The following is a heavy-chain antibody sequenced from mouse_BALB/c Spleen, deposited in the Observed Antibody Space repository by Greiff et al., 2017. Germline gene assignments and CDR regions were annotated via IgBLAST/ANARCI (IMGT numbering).Heavy chain of an antibody. Sequence: QVHVKQSGAELAKPGASVKMSCKASGYTFTSYWMHWVKQRPGQGLEWIGYINPSTGYTEFNQKFKDKATLTADKSSSTAYMQLSSLTSEDSAVYYCARGGAYYSPGSYYAMDYWGQGTSVTVSS. D-gene: IGHD2-12*01. CDR1: GYTFTSYW. CDR3: ARGGAYYSPGSYYAMDY. J-gene: IGHJ4*01. CDR2: INPSTGYT. V-gene: IGHV1-7*01.